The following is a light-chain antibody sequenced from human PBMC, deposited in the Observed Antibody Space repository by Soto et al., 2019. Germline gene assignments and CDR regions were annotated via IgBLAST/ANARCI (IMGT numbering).Light chain of an antibody. V-gene: IGLV1-44*01. CDR1: NSNIASNT. Sequence: QSVLPQPPSASETPGQTVSISCSGSNSNIASNTVNWYQHPPGTAPKLLIYYNNQRPSGVPDRFSGSKSGTSASLAISGLQSEDESDYYCAAWDDTIKRYVFGTGTKGTVL. CDR3: AAWDDTIKRYV. J-gene: IGLJ1*01. CDR2: YNN.